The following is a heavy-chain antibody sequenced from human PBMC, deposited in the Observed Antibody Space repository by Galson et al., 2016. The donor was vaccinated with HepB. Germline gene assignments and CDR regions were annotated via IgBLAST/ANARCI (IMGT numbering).Heavy chain of an antibody. Sequence: LRLSCAASGFTFSSYAMSWVRQAPGKGLEWVSVISAASNTYYTDSVKGRFTISRDNSKTTLYLEMNSLRVEDTAVYFCANYLGYGSGRPGYFHSWGQGALVTVSS. CDR1: GFTFSSYA. CDR2: ISAASNT. V-gene: IGHV3-23*01. D-gene: IGHD3-10*01. CDR3: ANYLGYGSGRPGYFHS. J-gene: IGHJ4*02.